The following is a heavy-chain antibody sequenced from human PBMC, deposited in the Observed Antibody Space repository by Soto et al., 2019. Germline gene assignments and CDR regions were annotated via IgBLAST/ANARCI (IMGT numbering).Heavy chain of an antibody. CDR2: INQSGSP. J-gene: IGHJ5*02. Sequence: QVQLQESGPGLVKPSVTLSLTCAVSSGTISSSNWWTWVRQPPGKGLERIGEINQSGSPNYNPSLRSRVTISVAKSKSQFFLKLSSVTAADTAIYYCAGLGMVAAHREFDPWGQGTLVTVSS. CDR1: SGTISSSNW. D-gene: IGHD2-15*01. V-gene: IGHV4-4*02. CDR3: AGLGMVAAHREFDP.